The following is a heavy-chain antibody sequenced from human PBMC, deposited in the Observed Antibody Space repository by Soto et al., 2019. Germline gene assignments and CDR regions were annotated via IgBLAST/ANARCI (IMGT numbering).Heavy chain of an antibody. D-gene: IGHD4-4*01. J-gene: IGHJ6*02. CDR3: ASGPTAYYGMDV. V-gene: IGHV3-74*01. Sequence: GGSLRLSCAASGFTFSSYWMHWVRQAPGKGLVWVSRINSDGSSTSYADSVKGRFTISRDNAKNTLYLQMNSLRAEDTAVYYCASGPTAYYGMDVWGQGTTVTVSS. CDR1: GFTFSSYW. CDR2: INSDGSST.